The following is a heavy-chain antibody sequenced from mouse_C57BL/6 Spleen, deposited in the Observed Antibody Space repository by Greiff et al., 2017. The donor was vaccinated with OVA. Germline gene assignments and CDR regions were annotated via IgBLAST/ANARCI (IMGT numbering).Heavy chain of an antibody. CDR2: ISYDGSN. Sequence: VQLKESGPGLVKPSQSLSLTCSVTGYSITSGYYWNWIRQFPGNQLEWMGYISYDGSNNYNPYLKNRISITRDTSKNQFFLKLNSVTTEDTATYYCAREGIYDGYPYAMDYWGQGTSVTVSS. D-gene: IGHD2-3*01. V-gene: IGHV3-6*01. CDR3: AREGIYDGYPYAMDY. J-gene: IGHJ4*01. CDR1: GYSITSGYY.